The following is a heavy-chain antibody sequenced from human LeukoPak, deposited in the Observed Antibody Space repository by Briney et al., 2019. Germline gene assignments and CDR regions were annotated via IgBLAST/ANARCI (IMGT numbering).Heavy chain of an antibody. J-gene: IGHJ4*02. CDR1: GFTFSIYG. D-gene: IGHD4-17*01. CDR3: AKNTTVTIDY. Sequence: PGGSLRLSCAASGFTFSIYGMNWVRQARGKGREWVSGISGSGGITYYADSVKGRFSISRDKSTNTLYLQMNSLRAEDTAVYYCAKNTTVTIDYGGQGTLVTVPS. V-gene: IGHV3-23*01. CDR2: ISGSGGIT.